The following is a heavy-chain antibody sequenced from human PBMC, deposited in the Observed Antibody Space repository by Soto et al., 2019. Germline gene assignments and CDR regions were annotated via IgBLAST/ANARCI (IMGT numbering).Heavy chain of an antibody. D-gene: IGHD2-15*01. Sequence: EVQLVESGGGLVQPGGSLRLSCAASGFTASSNYMSWVRQAPGKGLEWVSVIYSGGSTYYADSVKGRFTISRHNSKNTLYLQMNSLRAEDTAVYYCARAPTYCSGSSCYFRHGYFDLWGRGPLVTVSS. CDR2: IYSGGST. CDR1: GFTASSNY. CDR3: ARAPTYCSGSSCYFRHGYFDL. V-gene: IGHV3-53*04. J-gene: IGHJ2*01.